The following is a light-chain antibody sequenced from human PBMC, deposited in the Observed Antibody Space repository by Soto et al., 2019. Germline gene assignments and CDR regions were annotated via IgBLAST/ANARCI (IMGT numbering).Light chain of an antibody. CDR2: GAS. CDR1: QSVTSNY. Sequence: EIVLTQSPGTLSLSPGERATLSCRASQSVTSNYLAWYQQEPGQAPRLLIYGASSRAIGIPDRFSGSGSGTDFTLTISRLEPEDFAVYYCQQYAYSPPTFGLGTKLDIK. J-gene: IGKJ1*01. CDR3: QQYAYSPPT. V-gene: IGKV3-20*01.